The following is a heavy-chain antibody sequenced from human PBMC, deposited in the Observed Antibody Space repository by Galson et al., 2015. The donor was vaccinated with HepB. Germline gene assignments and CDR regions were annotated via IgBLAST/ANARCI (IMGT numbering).Heavy chain of an antibody. CDR2: IYDSGSA. CDR1: GGSISRYY. D-gene: IGHD3-22*01. V-gene: IGHV4-59*08. Sequence: ETLSLTCTVSGGSISRYYWSWIRQPPGKGLEWIGYIYDSGSANYNPSLKSRVTISVDTSKNQFSLKPSSVTAADTAVYYCARLYYYDSSAYYYYYFDYWGQGTLVTVSS. CDR3: ARLYYYDSSAYYYYYFDY. J-gene: IGHJ4*02.